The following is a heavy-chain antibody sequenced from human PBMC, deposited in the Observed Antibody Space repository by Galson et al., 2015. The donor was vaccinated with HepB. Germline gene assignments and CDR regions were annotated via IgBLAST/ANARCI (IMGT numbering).Heavy chain of an antibody. Sequence: SLRLSCAASGFTFSSYAMHWVRQAPGKGLEWVAVISYDGSNKYYADSVKGRFTISRDNSKNTLYLQMNSLRAEDTAVYYCARGDPYSNYFDYWGQGTLVTVSS. CDR1: GFTFSSYA. D-gene: IGHD4-11*01. V-gene: IGHV3-30-3*01. CDR3: ARGDPYSNYFDY. J-gene: IGHJ4*02. CDR2: ISYDGSNK.